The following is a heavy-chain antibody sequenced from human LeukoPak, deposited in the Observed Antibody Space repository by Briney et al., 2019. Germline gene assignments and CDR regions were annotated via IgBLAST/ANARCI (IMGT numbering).Heavy chain of an antibody. CDR1: GGTFSSYA. V-gene: IGHV1-69*05. J-gene: IGHJ4*02. CDR3: ARGPARYFDWLVDY. D-gene: IGHD3-9*01. Sequence: GSSVKVSCKASGGTFSSYAISWVRQAPGQGLEWMGGIIPIFGTANYAQKFQGRVTITTDESTSTAYMELSSLRSEDTAVYYCARGPARYFDWLVDYWGQGTLVTVSS. CDR2: IIPIFGTA.